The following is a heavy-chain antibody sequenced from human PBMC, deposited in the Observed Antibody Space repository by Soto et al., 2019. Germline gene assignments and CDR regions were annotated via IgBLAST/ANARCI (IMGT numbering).Heavy chain of an antibody. J-gene: IGHJ6*02. V-gene: IGHV2-5*02. CDR3: AHRPGTYSSSWYYYYGMDV. D-gene: IGHD6-13*01. Sequence: QITLKESGPTLVKPTQTLTLTCTFSGFSLSTSGVGVGWIRQPPGKALEWLALIYWDDDKRYSPSLKSRLTITKDTSKNRVVRTMTNMDPVDTATYYCAHRPGTYSSSWYYYYGMDVWGQGTTVTVSS. CDR1: GFSLSTSGVG. CDR2: IYWDDDK.